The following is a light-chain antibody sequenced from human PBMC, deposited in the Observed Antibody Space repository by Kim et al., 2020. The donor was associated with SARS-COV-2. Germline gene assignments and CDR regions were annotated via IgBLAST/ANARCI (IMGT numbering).Light chain of an antibody. CDR3: SSYAGSNNVV. V-gene: IGLV2-8*01. Sequence: GQAVTISCTGTSSDVGGYNDVSWYQQHPGKAPKLMIYEVSKRPSGVPDRFSGCKSGNTASLTVSGLQAEDEADYYCSSYAGSNNVVFGGGTQLTVL. CDR1: SSDVGGYND. J-gene: IGLJ2*01. CDR2: EVS.